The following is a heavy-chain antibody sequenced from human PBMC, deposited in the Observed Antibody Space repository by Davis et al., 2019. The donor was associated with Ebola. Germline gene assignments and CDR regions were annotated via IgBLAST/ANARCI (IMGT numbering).Heavy chain of an antibody. CDR3: ARELRPSVGLLRSPQGY. Sequence: AASVKVSCKASGGTFSTNGIGWVRQAPGEGLEWMGGIIPMFAIANYAQKFQGRVTITADESTTTAYMELSSLRSDDTAVYYCARELRPSVGLLRSPQGYWGQGTLVTVSS. D-gene: IGHD1-26*01. CDR1: GGTFSTNG. J-gene: IGHJ4*02. V-gene: IGHV1-69*13. CDR2: IIPMFAIA.